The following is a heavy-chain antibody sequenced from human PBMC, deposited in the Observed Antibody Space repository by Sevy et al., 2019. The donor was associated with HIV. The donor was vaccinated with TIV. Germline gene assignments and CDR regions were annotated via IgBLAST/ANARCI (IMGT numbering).Heavy chain of an antibody. D-gene: IGHD3-3*01. V-gene: IGHV3-74*01. CDR1: GFTFSRYW. CDR2: INTHGTNT. J-gene: IGHJ6*02. CDR3: AREGVDFWSGPVDFDYGMDV. Sequence: GGSLRLSCAASGFTFSRYWMHWVRHAPGKGLVWVSRINTHGTNTIYADYVKGRFTISRDNAKNTVSLQMNSLRADDTGVYYCAREGVDFWSGPVDFDYGMDVSGQRTTVTVSS.